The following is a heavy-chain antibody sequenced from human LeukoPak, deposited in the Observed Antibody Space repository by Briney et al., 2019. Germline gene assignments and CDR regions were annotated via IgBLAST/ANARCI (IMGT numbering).Heavy chain of an antibody. D-gene: IGHD3-3*02. CDR2: FYHTGST. V-gene: IGHV4-59*11. Sequence: SETLSLTCTVSSASINTHYWSWIRQAPGKGLQFIGSFYHTGSTYYNPSLESRVTISEDTSKTQISLKLRSVTAADTAIYFCATSITWPQVFDVWGQGTLVPVSA. CDR1: SASINTHY. CDR3: ATSITWPQVFDV. J-gene: IGHJ4*02.